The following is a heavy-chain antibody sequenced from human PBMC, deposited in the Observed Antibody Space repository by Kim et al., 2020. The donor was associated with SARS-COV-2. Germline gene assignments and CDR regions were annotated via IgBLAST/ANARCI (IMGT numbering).Heavy chain of an antibody. CDR2: IKSKTDGGTT. D-gene: IGHD3-3*01. CDR3: TTDNTSFGVVITYYYYSGMDV. CDR1: GFTFSNAW. Sequence: GGSLRLSCAASGFTFSNAWMSWVRQAPGKGLEWVGRIKSKTDGGTTDYAAPVKGRFTISRDDSKNTLYLQMNSLKTEDTAVYYCTTDNTSFGVVITYYYYSGMDVGGQETTHTVSS. V-gene: IGHV3-15*01. J-gene: IGHJ6*02.